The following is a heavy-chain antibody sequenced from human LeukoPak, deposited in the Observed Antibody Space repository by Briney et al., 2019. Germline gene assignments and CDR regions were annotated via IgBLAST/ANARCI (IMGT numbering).Heavy chain of an antibody. J-gene: IGHJ5*02. CDR1: GGSISGYY. CDR2: IYYSGST. CDR3: ARGPLYCSGGSCYLGWFDP. D-gene: IGHD2-15*01. V-gene: IGHV4-59*01. Sequence: PSETLSLTCTVSGGSISGYYWSWIRQPPGKGLEWIGYIYYSGSTNYNPSLKSRVTISVDTSKNQFSLKLSSVTAADTAVYYCARGPLYCSGGSCYLGWFDPWGQGTLVTVSS.